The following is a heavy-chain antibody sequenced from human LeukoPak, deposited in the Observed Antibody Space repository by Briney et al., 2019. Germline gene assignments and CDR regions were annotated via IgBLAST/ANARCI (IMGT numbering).Heavy chain of an antibody. Sequence: GGSLRLSCAASGFTVSSNYMSWVRQAPGKGLEWVSAISGSGGSTYYADSVKGRFTISRDNSKNTLYLQMNSLRAEDTAVYYCAKDHHDSSGYSFDYWGQGTLVTVSS. J-gene: IGHJ4*02. D-gene: IGHD3-22*01. CDR3: AKDHHDSSGYSFDY. CDR2: ISGSGGST. V-gene: IGHV3-23*01. CDR1: GFTVSSNY.